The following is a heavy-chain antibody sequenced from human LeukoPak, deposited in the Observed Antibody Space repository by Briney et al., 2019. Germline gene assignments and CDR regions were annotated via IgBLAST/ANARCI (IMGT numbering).Heavy chain of an antibody. CDR3: ARHSSGWSFDY. Sequence: GGSLRLSCAASGFTFSDYYMTWIRQAPGKGLEWLSYIISSVTTIYYADSVKGRFNVSRDNAKNSLYLQVNSLRAEDTAVYYCARHSSGWSFDYWGQGTLVTVSS. D-gene: IGHD3-22*01. J-gene: IGHJ4*02. CDR2: IISSVTTI. CDR1: GFTFSDYY. V-gene: IGHV3-11*04.